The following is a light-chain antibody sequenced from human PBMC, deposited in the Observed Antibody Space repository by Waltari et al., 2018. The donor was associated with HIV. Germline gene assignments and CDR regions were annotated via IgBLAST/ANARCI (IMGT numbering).Light chain of an antibody. V-gene: IGLV1-44*01. J-gene: IGLJ1*01. CDR3: ACWDDSLPGPV. CDR2: EDD. Sequence: QSVLTQPLSVSGAPGQRVEISCSGSSSNVQINSVYWYQQFPGTALKLVQHEDDQRPSGIPYRFSGSKSGTSASLVISVLHSDDEADYYCACWDDSLPGPVFGTGTTVTVL. CDR1: SSNVQINS.